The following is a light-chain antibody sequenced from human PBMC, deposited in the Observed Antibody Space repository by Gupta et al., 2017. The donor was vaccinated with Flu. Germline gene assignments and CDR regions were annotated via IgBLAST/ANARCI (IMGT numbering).Light chain of an antibody. J-gene: IGLJ3*02. V-gene: IGLV1-47*01. CDR2: RDK. Sequence: QPVLTHPPSASATPGTRVTCSCYGFSSNIGRDYVYWYQQFPGKAPEVLIYRDKQRPSGVPDRVSGSKSGTSASLASSGLRSEDEADYYCASWDDSLRVRVFGGGTKLTVL. CDR3: ASWDDSLRVRV. CDR1: SSNIGRDY.